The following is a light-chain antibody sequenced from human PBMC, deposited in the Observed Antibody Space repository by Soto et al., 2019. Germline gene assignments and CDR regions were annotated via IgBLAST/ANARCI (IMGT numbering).Light chain of an antibody. CDR1: QSNSSW. V-gene: IGKV1-5*01. Sequence: DIQMTQSPSTLSASVGDRVTITCRASQSNSSWLAWYQQKPGEAPELLIFDASNLKSGVSSRFSGSGSGTEFTLTISRLQPDDVATYYCLQYSSHSWTFGQGTKVDIK. J-gene: IGKJ1*01. CDR3: LQYSSHSWT. CDR2: DAS.